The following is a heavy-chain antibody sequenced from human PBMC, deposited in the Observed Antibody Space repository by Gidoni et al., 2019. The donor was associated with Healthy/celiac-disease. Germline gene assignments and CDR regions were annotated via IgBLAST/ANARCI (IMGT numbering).Heavy chain of an antibody. CDR1: GYTFTSYG. J-gene: IGHJ6*02. CDR3: AGQMEDYYGSGSYQSRYYYYYGMDV. CDR2: ISAYNGNT. Sequence: QVQLVQSGAEVKKPGASVKVSCKASGYTFTSYGISWVRQAPGQGLEWMGWISAYNGNTNYAQKLQGTVTMTTDTSTSTAYVELRSLRSDDTAVYYCAGQMEDYYGSGSYQSRYYYYYGMDVWGQGTTVTVSS. V-gene: IGHV1-18*04. D-gene: IGHD3-10*01.